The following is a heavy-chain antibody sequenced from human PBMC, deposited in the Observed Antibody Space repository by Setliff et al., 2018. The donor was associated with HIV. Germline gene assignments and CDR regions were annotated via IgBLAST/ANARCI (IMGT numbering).Heavy chain of an antibody. V-gene: IGHV4-39*01. Sequence: PSETLSLTCTVSGGSISSYDYNWGWIRQPPGKGLEWIANIYYTGRTYYNPSLKSRVTISVGTSKNQFSLKVTSLTAADTAVYYCARYRRGAEWFDPWGQGTLVTVSS. CDR3: ARYRRGAEWFDP. D-gene: IGHD1-26*01. CDR1: GGSISSYDYN. J-gene: IGHJ5*02. CDR2: IYYTGRT.